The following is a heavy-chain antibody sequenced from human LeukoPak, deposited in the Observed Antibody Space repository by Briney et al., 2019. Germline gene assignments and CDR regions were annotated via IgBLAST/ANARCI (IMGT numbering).Heavy chain of an antibody. CDR3: ASHPGGWLEGGAFDI. D-gene: IGHD6-19*01. V-gene: IGHV4-39*07. CDR1: GGSISSSSYY. Sequence: PSETLSLTCTVSGGSISSSSYYWGWIRQPPGKGLEWIGSIYYSGSTYYNPSLKSRVTISVDTSKNQFSLKLSSVTAADTAVYYCASHPGGWLEGGAFDIWGQGTMVTVSS. CDR2: IYYSGST. J-gene: IGHJ3*02.